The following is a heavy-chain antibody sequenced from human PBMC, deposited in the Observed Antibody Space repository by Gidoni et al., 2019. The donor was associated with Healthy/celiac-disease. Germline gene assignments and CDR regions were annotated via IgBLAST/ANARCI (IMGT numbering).Heavy chain of an antibody. CDR3: ARAWAVSFIRGVFDY. CDR1: GGTFSSYA. J-gene: IGHJ4*02. Sequence: QVQLVQSGAEVKKHGSSVKVSCKASGGTFSSYAISWVRQAPGHGLEWMGGIIPIFGTANYAQNFQCRVTITAAESPSTAYLELSSLRSEATAVYYCARAWAVSFIRGVFDYWGQGTLVTVSS. D-gene: IGHD3-10*01. CDR2: IIPIFGTA. V-gene: IGHV1-69*01.